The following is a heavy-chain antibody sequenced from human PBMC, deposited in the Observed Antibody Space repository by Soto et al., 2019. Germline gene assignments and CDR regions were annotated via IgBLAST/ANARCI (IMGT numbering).Heavy chain of an antibody. CDR1: GYSFTSYW. Sequence: PGESLKISCKGSGYSFTSYWIGWVRQMPGKGLEWMGIIYPGDSDTRYSPSFQGQVTISADKSISTAYLQWSSLKASDTAMYYCARLEDTGVKLERLSAFDIWGQGTMVTVSS. CDR2: IYPGDSDT. D-gene: IGHD1-1*01. J-gene: IGHJ3*02. CDR3: ARLEDTGVKLERLSAFDI. V-gene: IGHV5-51*01.